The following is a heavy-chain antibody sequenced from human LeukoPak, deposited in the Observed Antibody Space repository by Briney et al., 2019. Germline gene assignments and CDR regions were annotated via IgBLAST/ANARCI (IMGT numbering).Heavy chain of an antibody. J-gene: IGHJ5*02. D-gene: IGHD3-10*01. CDR2: IYYSGSN. V-gene: IGHV4-59*01. Sequence: PSETLSLTCNVSGGSMRSYYWSWIRQPPGKGLEWIGYIYYSGSNNYNPSLKSRVTISVDTSKNQFSLKLSSVTAADTAVYYCARGGYYYGSGSYRWFDPWGQGTLVTVSS. CDR1: GGSMRSYY. CDR3: ARGGYYYGSGSYRWFDP.